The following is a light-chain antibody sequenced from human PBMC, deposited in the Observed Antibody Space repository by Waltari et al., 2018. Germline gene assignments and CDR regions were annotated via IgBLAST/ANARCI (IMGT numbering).Light chain of an antibody. CDR3: QQYKRPPWT. J-gene: IGKJ1*01. Sequence: DIQMTQSPSTLSASVGDSVTITCRATESISTWLAWYQQKPGKAPELLIYRAFNLQSGVPSRFGGSGSGTEFTLSISSLQPDDFATYYCQQYKRPPWTFGQGTKVDI. V-gene: IGKV1-5*03. CDR2: RAF. CDR1: ESISTW.